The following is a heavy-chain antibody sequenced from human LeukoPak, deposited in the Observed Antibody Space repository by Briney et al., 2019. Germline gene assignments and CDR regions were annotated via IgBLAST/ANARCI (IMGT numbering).Heavy chain of an antibody. D-gene: IGHD3-22*01. Sequence: SETLSLTCNVSGGSISSHYWSWIRQPPGKGLEWIGYIYYSGSTNYSPSLKSRVTISVDTSKNQFSLQLTSVTAADTAMYYCARTMYDSSGYYYFFDYWGQGTQVTVSS. CDR1: GGSISSHY. V-gene: IGHV4-59*11. J-gene: IGHJ4*02. CDR3: ARTMYDSSGYYYFFDY. CDR2: IYYSGST.